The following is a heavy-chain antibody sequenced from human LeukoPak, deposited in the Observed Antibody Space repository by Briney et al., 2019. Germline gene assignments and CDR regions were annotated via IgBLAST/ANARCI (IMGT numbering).Heavy chain of an antibody. CDR2: ISSSSSYI. V-gene: IGHV3-21*01. D-gene: IGHD3-10*01. J-gene: IGHJ5*02. Sequence: GGSLRLSCAASGFTFSSYSMNWVRQAPGKGLEWVSSISSSSSYIYYADSVKGRFTISRDNAKNSLYLQMNSLRAEDTAVYYCARAVTYYYGSVTYDWFDPWGQGTLVIVSS. CDR1: GFTFSSYS. CDR3: ARAVTYYYGSVTYDWFDP.